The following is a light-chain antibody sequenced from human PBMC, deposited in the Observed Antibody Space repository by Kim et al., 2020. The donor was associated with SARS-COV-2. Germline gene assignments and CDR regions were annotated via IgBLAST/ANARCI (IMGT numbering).Light chain of an antibody. J-gene: IGLJ1*01. V-gene: IGLV2-23*03. Sequence: WFTISCSGITSGVGSYSLVSWYQQHPGKAAKLMIYEGSKRPSGVSNRFSGSKSGDTASLTISGLQAEDEADYYCCSYAGSSTFYVFGTGTKVTVL. CDR3: CSYAGSSTFYV. CDR2: EGS. CDR1: TSGVGSYSL.